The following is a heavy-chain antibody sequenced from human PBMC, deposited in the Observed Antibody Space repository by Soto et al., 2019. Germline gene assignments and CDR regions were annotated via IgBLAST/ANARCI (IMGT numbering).Heavy chain of an antibody. V-gene: IGHV1-2*04. Sequence: SVEPSSEAPGETFACYYIRWLRQAPGQGLEWMGWINPNSGGTNYAEKFQGWVTMTRDTSISTAYMELSRLRSDDTAAYYCARARPRVPYYLDYWGQGTLVTVYS. CDR1: GETFACYY. J-gene: IGHJ4*02. CDR3: ARARPRVPYYLDY. CDR2: INPNSGGT. D-gene: IGHD1-1*01.